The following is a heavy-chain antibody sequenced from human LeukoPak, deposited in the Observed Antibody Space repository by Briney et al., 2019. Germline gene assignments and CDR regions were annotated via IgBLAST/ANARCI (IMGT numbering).Heavy chain of an antibody. CDR1: GYTFTGYY. V-gene: IGHV1-2*02. CDR2: INPNSGGT. D-gene: IGHD1-26*01. Sequence: EASVKVSCKASGYTFTGYYMHWVRQAPGQGLEWMGWINPNSGGTNYAQKFQSRVTMTRDTSISTAYMELSRLRSDDTAVYYCARDIVGATTKYWFDPWGQGTLVTVSS. CDR3: ARDIVGATTKYWFDP. J-gene: IGHJ5*02.